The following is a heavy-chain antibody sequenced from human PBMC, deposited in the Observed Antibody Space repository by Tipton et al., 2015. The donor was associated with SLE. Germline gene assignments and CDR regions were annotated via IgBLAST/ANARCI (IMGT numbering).Heavy chain of an antibody. J-gene: IGHJ4*02. D-gene: IGHD3-16*01. Sequence: GRFTISRDNFKNTVYLQMNSLRTEDTAVYYCARDYWGLGRYWGQGTLVTVSS. V-gene: IGHV3-30*14. CDR3: ARDYWGLGRY.